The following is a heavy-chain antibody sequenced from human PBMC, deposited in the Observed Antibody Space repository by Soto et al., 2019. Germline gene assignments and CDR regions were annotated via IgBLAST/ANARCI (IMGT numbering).Heavy chain of an antibody. Sequence: QVQLVQSGAEVKKPGSSVKVSCMASGGTFNTFAISWVRQAPGQGLECMGGIIPMFGTAHYAQKIQGRVMITADESTRTVYMELSSLRSEDTAVYYCARFSPPRGYYAYWGQGTLVTVSS. J-gene: IGHJ4*02. V-gene: IGHV1-69*01. D-gene: IGHD3-22*01. CDR3: ARFSPPRGYYAY. CDR1: GGTFNTFA. CDR2: IIPMFGTA.